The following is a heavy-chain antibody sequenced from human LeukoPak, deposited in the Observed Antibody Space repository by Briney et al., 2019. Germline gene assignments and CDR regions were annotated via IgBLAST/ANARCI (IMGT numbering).Heavy chain of an antibody. CDR2: INPNSGGT. D-gene: IGHD1-26*01. CDR3: ARVGSRIVGATKILDY. Sequence: ASVKVSCKASGYTFTGYYMHWVRQAPGQGLEWMGWINPNSGGTNYAQKFQGRVTMTRDTSISTAYMELSRLRCDDTAVYYCARVGSRIVGATKILDYWGQGTLVTVSS. V-gene: IGHV1-2*02. J-gene: IGHJ4*02. CDR1: GYTFTGYY.